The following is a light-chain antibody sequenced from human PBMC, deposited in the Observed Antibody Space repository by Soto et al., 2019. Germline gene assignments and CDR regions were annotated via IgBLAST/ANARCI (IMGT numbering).Light chain of an antibody. CDR2: KAS. Sequence: DLQMTQSPSTLSASVGDRVTITCRASQSISSWLAWYQQKPGKAPKLLIYKASSLESGVPSRFSGSGSGTEFTLTISSLQPDDFATYYCQQYNSYSHTFGQGTKLEI. CDR3: QQYNSYSHT. CDR1: QSISSW. J-gene: IGKJ2*01. V-gene: IGKV1-5*03.